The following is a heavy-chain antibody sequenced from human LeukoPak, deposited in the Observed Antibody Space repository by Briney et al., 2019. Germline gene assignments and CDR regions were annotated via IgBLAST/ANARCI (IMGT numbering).Heavy chain of an antibody. J-gene: IGHJ4*02. CDR2: IYYSGST. Sequence: SETLSLTCTVSGGSISSYYWSWIRQPPGKGLEWIGYIYYSGSTYYNPSLKSRVTISVDTSKNQFSLKLSSVTAADTAVYYCGGYCSSTSCCIGGIDYWGQGTLVTVSS. CDR1: GGSISSYY. V-gene: IGHV4-59*04. D-gene: IGHD2-2*01. CDR3: GGYCSSTSCCIGGIDY.